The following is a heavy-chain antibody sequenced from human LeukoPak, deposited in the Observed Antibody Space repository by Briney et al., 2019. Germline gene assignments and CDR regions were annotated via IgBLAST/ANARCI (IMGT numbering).Heavy chain of an antibody. Sequence: SETLSLTCTVSGGSISSYYWSWIRQPPGKGLEWIGYIYYSGSTNYNPSLKSRVTMSVDTSKNQFSLKLSSVTAADTAVYYCARGPPIMAVAAPGWFDPWGQGTLVTVSS. CDR1: GGSISSYY. J-gene: IGHJ5*02. D-gene: IGHD6-19*01. CDR2: IYYSGST. V-gene: IGHV4-59*12. CDR3: ARGPPIMAVAAPGWFDP.